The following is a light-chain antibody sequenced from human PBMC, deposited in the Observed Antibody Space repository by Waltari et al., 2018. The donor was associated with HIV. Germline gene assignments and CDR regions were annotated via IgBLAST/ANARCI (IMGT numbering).Light chain of an antibody. CDR2: EVT. J-gene: IGLJ3*02. CDR3: SSYGDSLRVL. CDR1: SSDLGAYDS. V-gene: IGLV2-8*01. Sequence: QSALTQPPSASGSLGQSVTIPCTGSSSDLGAYDSVSWFQQNPRSAPTLLLDEVTRRPSTVSDRFSGSRSGSTAFLTVAGLQPDDEATYFCSSYGDSLRVLFGGGTNVTVL.